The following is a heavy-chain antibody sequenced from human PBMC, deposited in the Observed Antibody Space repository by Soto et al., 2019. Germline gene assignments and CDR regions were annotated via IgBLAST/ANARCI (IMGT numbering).Heavy chain of an antibody. CDR1: GFTFTSAW. D-gene: IGHD1-26*01. V-gene: IGHV3-15*07. J-gene: IGHJ4*02. CDR3: TTAERGGSYYSDY. CDR2: IKSKTDGGTV. Sequence: EVQLVESGGGLVRPGESLRLSCAASGFTFTSAWINWVRQAPGKGLEWAGRIKSKTDGGTVDYGGPVKGRFTISRDDSKNTSYLQMNSLRNEDTAVYYCTTAERGGSYYSDYWGQGTLVTVSS.